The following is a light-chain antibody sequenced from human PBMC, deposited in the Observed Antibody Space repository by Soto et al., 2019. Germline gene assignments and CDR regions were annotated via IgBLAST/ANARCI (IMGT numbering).Light chain of an antibody. J-gene: IGLJ2*01. V-gene: IGLV1-40*01. Sequence: QSVLTQPPSVSGAPGQTVTMSCTGSSSNFGAGYDVHWYQQLPGTAPKLLIYGSTNRPSGVSARFSGSKSDTSASLAITGLQAEDEADYYCQSYDSILDGVIFGGGTKVTVL. CDR2: GST. CDR3: QSYDSILDGVI. CDR1: SSNFGAGYD.